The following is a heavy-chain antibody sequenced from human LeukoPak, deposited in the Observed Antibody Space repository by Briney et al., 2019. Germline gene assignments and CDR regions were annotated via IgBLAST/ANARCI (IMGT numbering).Heavy chain of an antibody. Sequence: SETLSLTCTVSGGSISSGDYYWSWIRQPPGKGLEWIGYIYYSGSTYYNPSLKSRVTISVDTSRNQFSLKLSSVTAADTAVYYCARVGYYDSSGYSFYFDYWGQGTLVTVSS. D-gene: IGHD3-22*01. CDR3: ARVGYYDSSGYSFYFDY. CDR2: IYYSGST. V-gene: IGHV4-30-4*01. CDR1: GGSISSGDYY. J-gene: IGHJ4*02.